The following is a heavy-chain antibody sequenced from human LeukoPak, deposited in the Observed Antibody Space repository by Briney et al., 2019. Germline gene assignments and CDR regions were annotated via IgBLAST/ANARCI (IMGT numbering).Heavy chain of an antibody. CDR3: AFEIGRSQGAFDI. V-gene: IGHV3-33*01. D-gene: IGHD1-26*01. CDR2: IWNDGTDE. CDR1: AFIFSKYA. Sequence: GGSLRLSCAASAFIFSKYAMHWVRQTPGKGLEWVAAIWNDGTDENYADSVKGRFTISSDNSKNTLYLQMNSLRAEDTAVYYCAFEIGRSQGAFDIWGQGTLITVSS. J-gene: IGHJ3*02.